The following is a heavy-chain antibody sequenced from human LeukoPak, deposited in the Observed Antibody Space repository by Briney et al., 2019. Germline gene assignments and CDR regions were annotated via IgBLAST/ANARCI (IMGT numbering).Heavy chain of an antibody. CDR3: AKSRVQWELPRIDY. D-gene: IGHD1-26*01. CDR2: ISGSGGST. V-gene: IGHV3-23*01. J-gene: IGHJ4*02. Sequence: GGSLRLSCAASGFTFSSYAMSWVRQAPGKGLEWVSAISGSGGSTYYADSEKGRFTISRDNSKNTLYLQMNSLRAEDTAVYYCAKSRVQWELPRIDYWGQGTLVTVSS. CDR1: GFTFSSYA.